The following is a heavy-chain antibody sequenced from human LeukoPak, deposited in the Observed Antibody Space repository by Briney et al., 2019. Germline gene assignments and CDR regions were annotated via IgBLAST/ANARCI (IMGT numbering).Heavy chain of an antibody. J-gene: IGHJ4*02. CDR1: GYTLTELS. D-gene: IGHD3-22*01. CDR2: FDPEDGET. CDR3: ARVYDSSGHYPIDY. Sequence: ASVKVSCKVSGYTLTELSMHWVRQAPGKGLEWMGGFDPEDGETIYAQKFQGRVTITRNTSISTAYMELSSLRSEDTAVYYCARVYDSSGHYPIDYWGQGTLATVSS. V-gene: IGHV1-24*01.